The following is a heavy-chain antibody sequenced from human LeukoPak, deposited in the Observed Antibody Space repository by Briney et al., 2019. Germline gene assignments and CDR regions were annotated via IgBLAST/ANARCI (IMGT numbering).Heavy chain of an antibody. J-gene: IGHJ4*02. CDR1: GGSLSSGSYY. CDR2: IYTSGST. Sequence: SQTLSLTCTVPGGSLSSGSYYWCWIRQPAGKGLEWIGRIYTSGSTNYNPSLKSRVTISVDTSKNQFSLKLSSVTAADTAVYYCARDPSLWEQWPYFDYWGQGTLVTVSS. CDR3: ARDPSLWEQWPYFDY. D-gene: IGHD6-19*01. V-gene: IGHV4-61*02.